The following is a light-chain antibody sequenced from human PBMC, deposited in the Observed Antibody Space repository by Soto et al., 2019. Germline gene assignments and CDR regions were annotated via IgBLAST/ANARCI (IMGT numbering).Light chain of an antibody. CDR2: GFS. CDR3: QSYNDWPFA. CDR1: ESLFGF. V-gene: IGKV3-15*01. J-gene: IGKJ2*01. Sequence: DIVLTQSPATLSVSPGDRVTLSCRASESLFGFLAWYQQKPGQAPRLLMYGFSTRATGIPARFSAGGSATDFTLTISSLQSEDAAFYFCQSYNDWPFASGLGTRLE.